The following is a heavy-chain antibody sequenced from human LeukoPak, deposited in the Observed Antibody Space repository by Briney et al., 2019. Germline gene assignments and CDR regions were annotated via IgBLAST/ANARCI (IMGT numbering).Heavy chain of an antibody. CDR3: ARSGSYHPFDY. D-gene: IGHD1-26*01. J-gene: IGHJ4*02. CDR1: GFTFSSYA. CDR2: TRIKANSYTT. Sequence: GGSLRLSCAASGFTFSSYAMSWVRQAPGKGLEWVGRTRIKANSYTTEYAASVKGRFTISRDDSKNSLYLQMNSLKTEDTAVYYCARSGSYHPFDYWGQGTLVTVSS. V-gene: IGHV3-72*01.